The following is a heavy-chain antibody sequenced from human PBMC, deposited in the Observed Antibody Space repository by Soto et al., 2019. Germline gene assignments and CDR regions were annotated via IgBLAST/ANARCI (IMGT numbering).Heavy chain of an antibody. J-gene: IGHJ4*02. Sequence: GASLNLSCKASGYRFTSCWIGWVRQMPGKGLEWMGIIFPGDSDTRYRPSFQGQDTISADKSSSTAYLQWNSLQASDTAMYYCARLPGIVAPGTVFLDNWGQGPMVTASS. CDR2: IFPGDSDT. CDR3: ARLPGIVAPGTVFLDN. CDR1: GYRFTSCW. V-gene: IGHV5-51*01. D-gene: IGHD1-1*01.